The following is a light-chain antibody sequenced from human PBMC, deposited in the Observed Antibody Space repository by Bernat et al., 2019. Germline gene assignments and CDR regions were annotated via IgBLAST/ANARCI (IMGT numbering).Light chain of an antibody. CDR2: DVT. J-gene: IGLJ2*01. CDR1: SSDVGGYNY. V-gene: IGLV2-14*03. Sequence: QSALTQPASVSGSPGQSITISCTGTSSDVGGYNYVSWFQQHPGKAPKLLIYDVTNRPLGVSVRFSGSKSGNTASLTISALQGEDEADYYCSSYTDSITQLFGGGTKLTVL. CDR3: SSYTDSITQL.